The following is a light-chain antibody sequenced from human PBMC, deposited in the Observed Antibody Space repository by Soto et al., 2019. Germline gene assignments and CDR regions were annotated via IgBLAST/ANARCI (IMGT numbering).Light chain of an antibody. J-gene: IGLJ1*01. CDR3: CSYAGSSTFFYF. CDR1: SSDIGGYKY. CDR2: EVS. V-gene: IGLV2-23*02. Sequence: QSVLTQPASVSGSPGQSITISCTGTSSDIGGYKYVSWYQQHPGKAPKLMIYEVSKRPSGVSNRFSGSKSGNTASLTISGLQAEDEADYYCCSYAGSSTFFYFFGTGTKVTVL.